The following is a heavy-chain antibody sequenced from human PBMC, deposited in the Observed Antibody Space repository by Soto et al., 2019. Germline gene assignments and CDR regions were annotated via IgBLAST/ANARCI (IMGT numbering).Heavy chain of an antibody. CDR3: ARVGPYSSSWYIGGGYFDY. D-gene: IGHD6-13*01. CDR1: GGSISSYY. CDR2: IYYSGST. J-gene: IGHJ4*02. V-gene: IGHV4-59*01. Sequence: PSETLSLTCTVSGGSISSYYWSWIRQPPGKGLEWIGYIYYSGSTNYNPSLKSRVTISVDTSKNQFSLKLSSVTAADTAVYYCARVGPYSSSWYIGGGYFDYWGQATLVTVSS.